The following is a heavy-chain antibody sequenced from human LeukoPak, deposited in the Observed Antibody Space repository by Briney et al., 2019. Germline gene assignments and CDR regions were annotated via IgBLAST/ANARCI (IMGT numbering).Heavy chain of an antibody. CDR3: ARGYQLLYLDWFDP. Sequence: SVKVSCKASGGTFSSYAISWVRQDPGQGLEWMGGIIPIFGTANYAQKFQGRVTITADESTSTAYMELSSLRSEDTAVYYCARGYQLLYLDWFDPWGQGTLVTVSS. D-gene: IGHD2-2*02. V-gene: IGHV1-69*01. CDR2: IIPIFGTA. CDR1: GGTFSSYA. J-gene: IGHJ5*02.